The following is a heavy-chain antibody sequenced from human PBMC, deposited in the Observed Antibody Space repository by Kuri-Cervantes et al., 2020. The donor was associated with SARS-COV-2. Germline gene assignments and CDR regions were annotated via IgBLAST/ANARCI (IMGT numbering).Heavy chain of an antibody. CDR2: IYYSGST. CDR1: GGSFSGYY. D-gene: IGHD3-3*01. V-gene: IGHV4-34*01. Sequence: SQTLSLTCAVYGGSFSGYYWSWIRQPPGKGLEWIGSIYYSGSTYYNPSLKSRVTISVDTSKNQFSLKLSSVTAADTAVYYCARHQSGYFDYWGRGTLVTVSS. J-gene: IGHJ4*02. CDR3: ARHQSGYFDY.